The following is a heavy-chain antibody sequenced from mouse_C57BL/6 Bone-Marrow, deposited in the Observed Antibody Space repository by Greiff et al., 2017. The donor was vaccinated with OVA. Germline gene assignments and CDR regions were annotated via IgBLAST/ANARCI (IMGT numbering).Heavy chain of an antibody. J-gene: IGHJ2*01. CDR3: AKGSYYDYDENFGFDY. D-gene: IGHD2-4*01. Sequence: QVQLQQPGAELVKPGASVKMSCKASGYTFTSYWITWVKQRPGQGLEWIGDIYPGSGSTNYNEKFKSKATLTVDTSSSTAYMQLSSLTSEDSAVYYCAKGSYYDYDENFGFDYWGQGTTLTVSS. CDR2: IYPGSGST. V-gene: IGHV1-55*01. CDR1: GYTFTSYW.